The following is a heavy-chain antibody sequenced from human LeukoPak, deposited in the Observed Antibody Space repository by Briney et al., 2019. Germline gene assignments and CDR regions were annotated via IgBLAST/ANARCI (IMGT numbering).Heavy chain of an antibody. Sequence: SVKVSCKASGGTFSSYAISWVRQAPGQGLEWMGGIIPIFGTANYAQRFQGRVTITADESTSTAHMELSSLRSEDTAVYYCARCRIFGVVIQMYYFDYWGQGTLVTVSS. J-gene: IGHJ4*02. CDR3: ARCRIFGVVIQMYYFDY. D-gene: IGHD3-3*01. V-gene: IGHV1-69*13. CDR2: IIPIFGTA. CDR1: GGTFSSYA.